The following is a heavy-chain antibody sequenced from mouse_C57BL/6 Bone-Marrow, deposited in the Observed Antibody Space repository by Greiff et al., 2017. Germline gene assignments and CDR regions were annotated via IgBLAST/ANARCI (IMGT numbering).Heavy chain of an antibody. CDR1: GFTFSDYG. D-gene: IGHD1-1*01. CDR3: ARGYGSSQYYFDY. Sequence: EVKLMESGGGLVKPGGSLKLSCAASGFTFSDYGMHWVRQAPEKGLEWVAYISSGSSTIYYADTVKGRFTISRDNAKNTLFLQMTSLRSEDTAMYYCARGYGSSQYYFDYWGQGTTLTVSS. J-gene: IGHJ2*01. V-gene: IGHV5-17*01. CDR2: ISSGSSTI.